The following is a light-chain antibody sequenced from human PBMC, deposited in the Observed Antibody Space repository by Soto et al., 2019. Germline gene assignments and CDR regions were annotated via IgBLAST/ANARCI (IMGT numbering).Light chain of an antibody. CDR2: EGS. CDR1: SSDVGSYNL. J-gene: IGLJ3*02. Sequence: QSALTQPASVSGSPGQSITISCTGTSSDVGSYNLVSWYQQHPGKAPKLMIYEGSKRPSGVSNRFSGSKSGNTASLTISGLQAEDEADYYCSSSAGIYHYLVFGGGTKVTVL. V-gene: IGLV2-23*01. CDR3: SSSAGIYHYLV.